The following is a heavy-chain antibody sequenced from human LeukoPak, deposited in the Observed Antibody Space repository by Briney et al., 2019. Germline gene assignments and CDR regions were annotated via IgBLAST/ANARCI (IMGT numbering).Heavy chain of an antibody. CDR3: AKDQGQWLVGGLDY. Sequence: GGSLRLSCAASGFTFSSYGMHWVRQAPGKGLEWVAVIWYDGSNKYYADSVKGRFTISRDNSKNTLYLQMNSLRAEDTAVYYCAKDQGQWLVGGLDYWGQGTLVTVSS. CDR2: IWYDGSNK. D-gene: IGHD6-19*01. J-gene: IGHJ4*02. CDR1: GFTFSSYG. V-gene: IGHV3-33*06.